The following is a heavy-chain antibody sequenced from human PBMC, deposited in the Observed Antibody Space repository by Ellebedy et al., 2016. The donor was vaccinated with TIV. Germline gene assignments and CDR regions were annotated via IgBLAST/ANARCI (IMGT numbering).Heavy chain of an antibody. Sequence: GESLKISCAASGFTFSSYWMHWVRQAPGKGLVWVSRINSDGSSTSYADSVKGRFTISRDNAKNTLYLQMNSLRAEDTAVYYCATTQMGNGYNEVYFGHWGQGTLVTVSS. D-gene: IGHD5-24*01. CDR1: GFTFSSYW. V-gene: IGHV3-74*01. CDR3: ATTQMGNGYNEVYFGH. CDR2: INSDGSST. J-gene: IGHJ4*02.